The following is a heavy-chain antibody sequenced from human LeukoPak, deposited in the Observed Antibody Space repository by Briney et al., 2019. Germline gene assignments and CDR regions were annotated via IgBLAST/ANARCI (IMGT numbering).Heavy chain of an antibody. J-gene: IGHJ4*02. CDR1: GYTFTSYY. CDR2: INPSGGST. CDR3: ARDQLPGYLEINY. Sequence: ASVKVSCKASGYTFTSYYLHWVRQAPGQGLEWVGVINPSGGSTSYAQKFQGRVTMTRDTSTSTVYMELSSLRSEDTAVYYCARDQLPGYLEINYWGQGTRVTVSS. V-gene: IGHV1-46*01. D-gene: IGHD5-18*01.